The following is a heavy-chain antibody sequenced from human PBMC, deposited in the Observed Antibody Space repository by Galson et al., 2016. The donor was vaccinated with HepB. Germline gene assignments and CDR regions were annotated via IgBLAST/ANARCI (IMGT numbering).Heavy chain of an antibody. CDR1: GFTFSSYA. D-gene: IGHD3-10*01. J-gene: IGHJ6*03. V-gene: IGHV3-23*01. CDR3: ARDAGVRGPPNYYYYMDV. CDR2: ISGGGTTT. Sequence: SLRLSCAASGFTFSSYAMSWVRQAPGKGLEWVSVISGGGTTTYYADSVKGRFTISRDNSKNTLYLQMNRLRAEDTAVYYCARDAGVRGPPNYYYYMDVWGKGTTVTVSS.